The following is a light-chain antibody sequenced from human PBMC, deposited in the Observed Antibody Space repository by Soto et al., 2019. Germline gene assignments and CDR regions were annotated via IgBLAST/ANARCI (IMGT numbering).Light chain of an antibody. CDR3: QQSYTTPFTFT. CDR1: QSIRNF. Sequence: DIQMTQSPSSLSASVGDRVTITCRASQSIRNFLNWYQQKPGKAPKLLIYAASTLQSGVPSRFSGSGSGTDFTLTISSLQPEDFGTYYCQQSYTTPFTFTFGGATKVEIK. CDR2: AAS. J-gene: IGKJ4*01. V-gene: IGKV1-39*01.